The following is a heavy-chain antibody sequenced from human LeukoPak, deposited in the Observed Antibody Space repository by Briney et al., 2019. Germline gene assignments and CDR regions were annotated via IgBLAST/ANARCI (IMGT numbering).Heavy chain of an antibody. D-gene: IGHD6-19*01. CDR2: IRYDGSNK. V-gene: IGHV3-30*02. CDR3: ARKYSSGWNNWFDP. Sequence: GGSLRLSCAASAFTFSSYGMHWVRQAPGKGLEWVAFIRYDGSNKYYADSVKGRFTISRDNAKNSLYLQMNSLRAEDTAVYYCARKYSSGWNNWFDPWGQGTLVTVSS. CDR1: AFTFSSYG. J-gene: IGHJ5*02.